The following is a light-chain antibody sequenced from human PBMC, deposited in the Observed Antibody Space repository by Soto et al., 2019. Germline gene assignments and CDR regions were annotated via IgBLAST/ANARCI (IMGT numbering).Light chain of an antibody. CDR1: QGIRYY. J-gene: IGKJ4*01. CDR3: QQLRSYPST. Sequence: DIQMTHSPSSLSASLGYRFTITFRASQGIRYYLAWYQHKPGKVPKLLIYSATTLQSGVPSRFSGSGSGTDFTLTISSLQAEDFASYYCQQLRSYPSTFGGGTKVDIK. V-gene: IGKV1-27*01. CDR2: SAT.